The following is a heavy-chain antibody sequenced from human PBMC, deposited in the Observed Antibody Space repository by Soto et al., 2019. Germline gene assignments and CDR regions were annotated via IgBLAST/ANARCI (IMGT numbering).Heavy chain of an antibody. Sequence: ASVKVSCKASGGTFSSYAISWVRQAPGQGLEWMGGIIPIFGTANYAQKFQGGVTITADESTSTAYMGLSSLRSEDTAVYYCARCRIAAGGKGYYYYGMDVWGQGTTVTVSS. CDR2: IIPIFGTA. D-gene: IGHD6-13*01. CDR3: ARCRIAAGGKGYYYYGMDV. CDR1: GGTFSSYA. J-gene: IGHJ6*02. V-gene: IGHV1-69*13.